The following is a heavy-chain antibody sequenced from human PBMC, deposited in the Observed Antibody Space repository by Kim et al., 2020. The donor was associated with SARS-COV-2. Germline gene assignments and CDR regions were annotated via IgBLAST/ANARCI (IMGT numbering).Heavy chain of an antibody. CDR3: AKHFGSSGSEFQH. CDR2: LSGSDDST. Sequence: LSLTCAASGFTFSAYAMSWVRQAPGKGLEWVSGLSGSDDSTYYADSVKGRFIISRDNSKNTLHLQMNSLRAEDTAVYYCAKHFGSSGSEFQHWGQGTLVTVSS. D-gene: IGHD3-22*01. V-gene: IGHV3-23*01. J-gene: IGHJ1*01. CDR1: GFTFSAYA.